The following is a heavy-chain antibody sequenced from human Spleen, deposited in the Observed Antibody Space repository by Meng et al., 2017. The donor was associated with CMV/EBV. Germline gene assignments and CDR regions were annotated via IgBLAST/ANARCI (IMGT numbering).Heavy chain of an antibody. CDR2: FDPEDGET. V-gene: IGHV1-24*01. CDR3: ATGALSGSFKADAFDI. J-gene: IGHJ3*02. CDR1: GYTLTELS. Sequence: ASVKVSCKVSGYTLTELSMHWVRQAPGKGLEWMGGFDPEDGETIYAQKFQGRVTMTEDTSTDTAYMELSSLRSEDTAVYYCATGALSGSFKADAFDIWGQGTMVTVSS. D-gene: IGHD1-26*01.